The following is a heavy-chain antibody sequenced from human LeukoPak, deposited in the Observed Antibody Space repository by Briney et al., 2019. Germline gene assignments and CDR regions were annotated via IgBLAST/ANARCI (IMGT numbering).Heavy chain of an antibody. CDR2: IDPTDSYT. CDR1: GYSFTSYW. V-gene: IGHV5-10-1*01. D-gene: IGHD3-9*01. Sequence: RGESLKISCTGFGYSFTSYWISWVRQMPGKGLEWMGRIDPTDSYTNYGPSFQGHVTFSADRSISTAYLQWSSLKASDTAMYYCAFAPPRVYSHDWEGGDYWGQGTLVTVSS. J-gene: IGHJ4*02. CDR3: AFAPPRVYSHDWEGGDY.